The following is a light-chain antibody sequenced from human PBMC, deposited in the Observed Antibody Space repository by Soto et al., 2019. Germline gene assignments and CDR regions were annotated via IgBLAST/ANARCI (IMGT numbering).Light chain of an antibody. J-gene: IGLJ1*01. Sequence: QSVLTQPPSASGTPGQRVTMSCSGGSSNIGSNTVSWYQHLPGTAPQLLIYSDTQRASGVADRFSGSKSGTSASLAISGLQSYDEADYYCAAWDDRLNGALFGTGTKLTVL. CDR3: AAWDDRLNGAL. CDR1: SSNIGSNT. V-gene: IGLV1-44*01. CDR2: SDT.